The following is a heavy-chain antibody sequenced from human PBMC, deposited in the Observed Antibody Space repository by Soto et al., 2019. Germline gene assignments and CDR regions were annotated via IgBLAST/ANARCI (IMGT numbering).Heavy chain of an antibody. J-gene: IGHJ4*02. Sequence: GGSLRLSCAASGFTFSSYAMSWVRQAPGKGLEWVSAISGSGGSTYYADSVKGRCTISRDNSKNTLYLQMNSLRAEDTAVYYCAKDGGYYDFPHWGQGTLVTVSS. CDR2: ISGSGGST. V-gene: IGHV3-23*01. CDR3: AKDGGYYDFPH. D-gene: IGHD3-3*01. CDR1: GFTFSSYA.